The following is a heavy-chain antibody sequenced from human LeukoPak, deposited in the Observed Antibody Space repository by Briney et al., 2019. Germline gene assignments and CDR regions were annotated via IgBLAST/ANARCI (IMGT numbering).Heavy chain of an antibody. V-gene: IGHV3-30*18. CDR3: ANLEAVAGSGHFDY. CDR2: ISYDGSNT. Sequence: GGSLRLSCAASGFTFSSYGMHWVRQAPGKGLEWVAVISYDGSNTYYADSVKGRFTISRDNSTNTLYLQMNSLRAEDTAVYYCANLEAVAGSGHFDYWGQGTLVTVSS. J-gene: IGHJ4*02. CDR1: GFTFSSYG. D-gene: IGHD6-19*01.